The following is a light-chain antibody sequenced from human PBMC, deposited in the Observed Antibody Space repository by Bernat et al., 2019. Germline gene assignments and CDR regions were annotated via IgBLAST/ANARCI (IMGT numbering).Light chain of an antibody. CDR1: QFVGSN. CDR2: GAS. J-gene: IGKJ5*01. CDR3: QQYNNWPIT. Sequence: EIVMTQSPATLSVSPGERVTLSCRASQFVGSNLAWYQQNPGQSPTLLIYGASTRATGVPARLSGSGSGTEFTLTISSLQSEDFAVYFCQQYNNWPITFGQGTRLESK. V-gene: IGKV3-15*01.